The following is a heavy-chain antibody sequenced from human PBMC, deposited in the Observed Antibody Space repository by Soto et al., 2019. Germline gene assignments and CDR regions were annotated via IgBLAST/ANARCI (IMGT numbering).Heavy chain of an antibody. Sequence: GGSLRLSCAASGCTFSNYANSCFRQDTGKGLEWVSGISGSGGSTYYADSVKGRFTISRDNSMNSRYLEISSLRAEDTAVYYLAKDLNNWNDGAFDYWDHGTRVTVSS. CDR3: AKDLNNWNDGAFDY. J-gene: IGHJ4*01. V-gene: IGHV3-23*01. CDR1: GCTFSNYA. D-gene: IGHD1-20*01. CDR2: ISGSGGST.